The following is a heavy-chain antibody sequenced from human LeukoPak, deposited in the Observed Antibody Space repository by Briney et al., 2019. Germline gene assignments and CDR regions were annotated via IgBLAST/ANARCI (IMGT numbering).Heavy chain of an antibody. CDR3: ANGNRCTSPNCLGYYYFYMDV. J-gene: IGHJ6*03. V-gene: IGHV3-23*01. Sequence: GGSLRLSCAASGFTFSSYAMNWVRQAPGRGLEWASGFSGSGGTTYYADSVKGRFTISRDNSKNTLYLQMNSLRAEDTAVYYCANGNRCTSPNCLGYYYFYMDVWGKGTTVTVSS. D-gene: IGHD2-8*01. CDR2: FSGSGGTT. CDR1: GFTFSSYA.